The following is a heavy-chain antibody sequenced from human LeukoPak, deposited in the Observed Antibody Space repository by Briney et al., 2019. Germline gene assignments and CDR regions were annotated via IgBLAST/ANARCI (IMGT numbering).Heavy chain of an antibody. Sequence: GGSLRLSCAASGFTFSSYSMNWVRQAPGKGLEWVSSISSSSSYIYYADSVMGRFTISRDNAKNSLYLQMDSVRAEDTAVYYCARLYSSSWYSAFDIWGQGTMVTVSS. CDR1: GFTFSSYS. J-gene: IGHJ3*02. CDR3: ARLYSSSWYSAFDI. V-gene: IGHV3-21*01. D-gene: IGHD6-13*01. CDR2: ISSSSSYI.